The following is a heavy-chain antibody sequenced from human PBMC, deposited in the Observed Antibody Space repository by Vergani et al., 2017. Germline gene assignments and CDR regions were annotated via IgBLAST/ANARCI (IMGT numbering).Heavy chain of an antibody. CDR1: GYTFTGYY. Sequence: QVQLVQSGAEVKKPGASVKVSCKASGYTFTGYYMHWVRQAPGQGLEWMGIINPSGGSTSYAQKFQGRLTLTRDTSTSTVYMELSSLRSEDTAVYYCARYSRYCSSTSCYVGRDWFDPWGQGTLVTVSS. CDR3: ARYSRYCSSTSCYVGRDWFDP. J-gene: IGHJ5*02. CDR2: INPSGGST. D-gene: IGHD2-2*01. V-gene: IGHV1-46*01.